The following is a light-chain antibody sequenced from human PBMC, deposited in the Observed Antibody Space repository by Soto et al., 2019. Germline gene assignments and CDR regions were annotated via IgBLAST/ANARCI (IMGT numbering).Light chain of an antibody. J-gene: IGKJ5*01. CDR2: GAS. CDR3: QHHNNWPPYT. V-gene: IGKV3-15*01. Sequence: EIVMTQSPATLSVSPGERATLSCRASQSVSSNLAWYQQKPAQAPRLLIYGASTRATGIPARFSGTGSGTEFTLTISSLQSEDFAVYYCQHHNNWPPYTFGQGTRLEIK. CDR1: QSVSSN.